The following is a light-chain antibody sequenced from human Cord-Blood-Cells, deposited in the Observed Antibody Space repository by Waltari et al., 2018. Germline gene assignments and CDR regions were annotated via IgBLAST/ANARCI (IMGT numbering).Light chain of an antibody. J-gene: IGKJ3*01. Sequence: DIQMTQSPSSLSASVGDRVTITCRANQSISSYLNWYKQKPGKAPKLLIYAASSLQSGVPSWFSGSGSGTDFTLTISSLQPEDFATYYCQQSYSTPRTFGPGTKVDIK. CDR1: QSISSY. CDR2: AAS. CDR3: QQSYSTPRT. V-gene: IGKV1-39*01.